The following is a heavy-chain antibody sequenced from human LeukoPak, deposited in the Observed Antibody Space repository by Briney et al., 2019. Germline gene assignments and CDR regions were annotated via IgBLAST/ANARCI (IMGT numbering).Heavy chain of an antibody. CDR1: GFTVSSNY. CDR3: ARDLRHSGSYYFDY. J-gene: IGHJ4*02. D-gene: IGHD1-26*01. Sequence: GSLRLSCAASGFTVSSNYMSWVRQAPGKGLEWIGNIYYSGSTYYNPSLKSRVTISVDTSKNQFSLKLSSVTAADTAVYYCARDLRHSGSYYFDYWGQGTLVTVSS. V-gene: IGHV4-59*02. CDR2: IYYSGST.